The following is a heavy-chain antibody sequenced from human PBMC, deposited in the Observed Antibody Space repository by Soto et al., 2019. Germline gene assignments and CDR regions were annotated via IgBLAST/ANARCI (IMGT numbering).Heavy chain of an antibody. J-gene: IGHJ5*02. CDR2: IWYDGNNK. V-gene: IGHV3-33*01. D-gene: IGHD3-10*01. Sequence: GGSLRLSCAASGFTFSSYGMHWVRQAPGKGLEWVAFIWYDGNNKYYADSVKGRFTISRDNYKNTLYLQMNNLRAEDTAVYYCARDPYFSSPNWFDPWGQGTLVTVSS. CDR1: GFTFSSYG. CDR3: ARDPYFSSPNWFDP.